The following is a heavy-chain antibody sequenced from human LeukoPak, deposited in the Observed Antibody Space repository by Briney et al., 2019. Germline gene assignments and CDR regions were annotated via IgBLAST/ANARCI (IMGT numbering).Heavy chain of an antibody. CDR1: GFSLSTSGVA. J-gene: IGHJ4*02. D-gene: IGHD5-18*01. Sequence: SGPTLVKPTQTLTLTCTFSGFSLSTSGVAVGWIRQPPGEALEWLALIYWDDDKRYSPSLRSRLTITKDTSKNQVVLTMTNMDPVDTATYYCAHRITDTAMADFHYWGQGTLVTVSS. CDR3: AHRITDTAMADFHY. CDR2: IYWDDDK. V-gene: IGHV2-5*02.